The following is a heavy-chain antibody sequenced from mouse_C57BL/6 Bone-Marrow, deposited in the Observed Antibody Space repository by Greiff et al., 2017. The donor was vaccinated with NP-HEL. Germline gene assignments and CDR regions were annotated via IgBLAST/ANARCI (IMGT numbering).Heavy chain of an antibody. CDR3: ARITTVPY. J-gene: IGHJ3*01. D-gene: IGHD1-1*01. CDR2: ISYDGSN. Sequence: VQLKESGPGLVKPSQSLSLTCSVTGYSITSGYYWNWIRQFPGNKLEWMGYISYDGSNNYNPSLKNRISITRDTSKNQFFLKLNSVTTEDTATYYCARITTVPYWGQGTLVTVSA. V-gene: IGHV3-6*01. CDR1: GYSITSGYY.